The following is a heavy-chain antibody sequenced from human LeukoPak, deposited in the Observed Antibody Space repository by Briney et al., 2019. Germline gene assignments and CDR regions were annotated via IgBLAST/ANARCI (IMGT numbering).Heavy chain of an antibody. CDR1: GFTFSSYG. J-gene: IGHJ4*02. V-gene: IGHV3-30*02. Sequence: PGGSLRLSCAASGFTFSSYGMHWVRQAPGKGLEWVASIRYDGSNKYYADSVKGRFTISRDNSKNTLYLQMNSLRAEDTAVYYCAKIFLVVPAAEGGLTDYWGQGTLVTVSS. CDR3: AKIFLVVPAAEGGLTDY. D-gene: IGHD2-2*01. CDR2: IRYDGSNK.